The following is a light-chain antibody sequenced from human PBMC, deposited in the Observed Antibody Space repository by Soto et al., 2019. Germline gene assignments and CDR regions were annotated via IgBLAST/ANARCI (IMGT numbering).Light chain of an antibody. Sequence: QSALTQPASMSGSPGQSITISCTGTSSDIGGYNFVSWYQRHPGKGPKLLIFDVNFRPSGVSNRFSGSKSENTASLTISGLHPEDEADYYCSSYTTADTVIFGGGTQLTVL. V-gene: IGLV2-14*03. CDR2: DVN. J-gene: IGLJ2*01. CDR1: SSDIGGYNF. CDR3: SSYTTADTVI.